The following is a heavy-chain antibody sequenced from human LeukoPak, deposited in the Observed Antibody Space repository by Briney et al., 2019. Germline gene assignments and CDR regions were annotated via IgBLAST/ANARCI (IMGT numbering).Heavy chain of an antibody. Sequence: SETLSLTCTVSGGSISSYYWSWIRQPPGKGPEWIGYIYYSGSTNYNPSLKSRVTISVDTSKNQFSLKLSSVTAADTAVYYCARLARAPLRAFDIWGQGTMVTVSS. V-gene: IGHV4-59*01. CDR1: GGSISSYY. D-gene: IGHD4-17*01. CDR3: ARLARAPLRAFDI. J-gene: IGHJ3*02. CDR2: IYYSGST.